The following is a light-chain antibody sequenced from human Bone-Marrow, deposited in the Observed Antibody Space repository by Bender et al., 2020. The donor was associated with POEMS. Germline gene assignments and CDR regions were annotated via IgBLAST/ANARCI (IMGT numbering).Light chain of an antibody. CDR2: DDS. V-gene: IGLV3-21*02. Sequence: SYVLTQPPSVSVAPGQTARITCGGNDIGGKSVHWYQQRPSQAPVLVVYDDSDRPSGVPDRFSGSKSGNTASLTISGLQAEDEADYYCSSYTSTNTLVFGGGTKLTVL. CDR1: DIGGKS. J-gene: IGLJ2*01. CDR3: SSYTSTNTLV.